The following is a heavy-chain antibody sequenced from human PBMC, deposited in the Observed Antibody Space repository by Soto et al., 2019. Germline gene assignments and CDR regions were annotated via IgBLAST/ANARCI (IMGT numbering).Heavy chain of an antibody. CDR3: ARARLDTPALDY. V-gene: IGHV3-30*09. CDR1: GFTFSPYA. CDR2: ISYDGNNK. Sequence: QVQLVESGGGVVQPGRSLRLSCAASGFTFSPYAMHWVRQAPGKGLEWVAVISYDGNNKNYADSVKGRLAISRDNSRNTLYQQMNSLRAEDTAVYYCARARLDTPALDYWGQGTLVTVSS. J-gene: IGHJ4*02. D-gene: IGHD2-2*01.